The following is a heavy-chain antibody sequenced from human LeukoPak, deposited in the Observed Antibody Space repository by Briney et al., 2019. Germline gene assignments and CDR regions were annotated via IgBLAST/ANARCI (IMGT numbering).Heavy chain of an antibody. CDR2: IYTSGST. D-gene: IGHD3-10*02. V-gene: IGHV4-61*02. Sequence: PSETLSLTCTVSGGSISSANYYWTWIRQPAGKGLEWIGRIYTSGSTYYNPSLKSRVTISLDTSKNQFSLKLSSVTAADTAVYYCARVKVLFGESPGGFFDYWGQGTLVTVSS. J-gene: IGHJ4*02. CDR3: ARVKVLFGESPGGFFDY. CDR1: GGSISSANYY.